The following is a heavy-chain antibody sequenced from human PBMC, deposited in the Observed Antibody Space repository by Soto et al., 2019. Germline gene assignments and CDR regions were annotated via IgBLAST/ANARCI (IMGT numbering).Heavy chain of an antibody. V-gene: IGHV4-39*01. D-gene: IGHD3-10*01. CDR2: IYYSGST. CDR3: ARHDITMVRGVTIGWFDP. Sequence: SETLSLTYTVFGGSISISTHYGGWIRQPPGKGLEWIGSIYYSGSTYYNPSLKSRVTISVDTSKNQFSLKLSSVTAADTAVYYCARHDITMVRGVTIGWFDPWGQG. CDR1: GGSISISTHY. J-gene: IGHJ5*02.